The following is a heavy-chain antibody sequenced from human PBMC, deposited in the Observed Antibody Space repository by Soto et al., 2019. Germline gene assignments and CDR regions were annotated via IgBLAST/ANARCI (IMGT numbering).Heavy chain of an antibody. CDR1: GYTFITYG. CDR2: ISTYNGNT. D-gene: IGHD3-22*01. J-gene: IGHJ4*02. Sequence: QVQLVQSGAEVKKPGASVKVSCKASGYTFITYGVSWVRQAPGQGLDWLGWISTYNGNTRYAERLQGRVTMTTDTTTNTAYMGLRNLKSDDTAVYYCAGGPTNYYDNGANYFLDYWGQGTLVTVSS. V-gene: IGHV1-18*01. CDR3: AGGPTNYYDNGANYFLDY.